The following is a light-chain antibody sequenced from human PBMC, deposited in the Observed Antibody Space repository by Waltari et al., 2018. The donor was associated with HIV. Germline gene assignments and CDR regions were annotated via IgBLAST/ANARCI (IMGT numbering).Light chain of an antibody. Sequence: QSALTQPASVSGSPGQSLTLSCPGTSSTVGSSNYVSWYQHHPGKAPKLRIYEVSNRPSGVSDRFSGSKSGNTASLTISGRQAEDEADYYCSSYTTSSILGIFGGGTKLTVL. CDR3: SSYTTSSILGI. J-gene: IGLJ2*01. CDR1: SSTVGSSNY. V-gene: IGLV2-14*01. CDR2: EVS.